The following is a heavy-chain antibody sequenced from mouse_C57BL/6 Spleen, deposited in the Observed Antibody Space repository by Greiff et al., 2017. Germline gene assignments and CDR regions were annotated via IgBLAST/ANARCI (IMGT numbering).Heavy chain of an antibody. V-gene: IGHV7-3*01. CDR2: IRNKANGYTT. CDR1: GFTFTDSY. Sequence: EVQLLESGGGLVQPGGSLSLSCAASGFTFTDSYMSWVRQPPGKALAWLGFIRNKANGYTTEYSGSVKGRFTISRDNSQSILYLQMNALSAEDSATYFCARYGDFDVWGTGTTVTVSS. J-gene: IGHJ1*03. CDR3: ARYGDFDV.